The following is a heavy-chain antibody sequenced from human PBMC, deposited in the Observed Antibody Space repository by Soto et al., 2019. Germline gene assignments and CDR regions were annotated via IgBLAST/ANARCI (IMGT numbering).Heavy chain of an antibody. CDR2: ISSTSSTI. J-gene: IGHJ6*02. V-gene: IGHV3-48*01. CDR3: ATYYGSGSYFPDHYYYGMDV. CDR1: GFTFSSYA. D-gene: IGHD3-10*01. Sequence: PAGSLSLSCAASGFTFSSYAMNWVRQAPGKGLEWISYISSTSSTIYYADSVKGRFTISRDNAKNSLYLQMNSLRAEDTAVYYCATYYGSGSYFPDHYYYGMDVWGQGTTVTVSS.